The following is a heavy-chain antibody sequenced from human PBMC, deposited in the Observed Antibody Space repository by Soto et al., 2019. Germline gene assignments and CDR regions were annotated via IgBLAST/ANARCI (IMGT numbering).Heavy chain of an antibody. J-gene: IGHJ3*02. CDR3: ARSQVSYDAFDI. CDR2: IYYSGST. V-gene: IGHV4-31*03. CDR1: GGSISSGGYY. Sequence: PSETLSLTCTVSGGSISSGGYYWSWIRQHPGKGLEWIGYIYYSGSTYYNPSLKSRVTISVDTSKNQFSLKLSSVTAADTAVYYCARSQVSYDAFDIWGQGTMVTVSS.